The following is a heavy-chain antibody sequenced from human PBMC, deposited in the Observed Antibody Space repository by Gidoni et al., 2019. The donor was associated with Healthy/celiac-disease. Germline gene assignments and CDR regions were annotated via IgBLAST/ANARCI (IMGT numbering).Heavy chain of an antibody. Sequence: QVQLVESGGGVVQPGRSLRLHCAASGFTFSSYAMTWVSQAPGKGLGWVAVISYDGSNKYYADSVKGRFTISRDNSKNTLYLQMNSLRAEDTAVYYCARRLGYCSSTSCYADDYYYYYGMDVWGKGTTVTVSS. CDR2: ISYDGSNK. CDR3: ARRLGYCSSTSCYADDYYYYYGMDV. J-gene: IGHJ6*04. CDR1: GFTFSSYA. D-gene: IGHD2-2*01. V-gene: IGHV3-30-3*01.